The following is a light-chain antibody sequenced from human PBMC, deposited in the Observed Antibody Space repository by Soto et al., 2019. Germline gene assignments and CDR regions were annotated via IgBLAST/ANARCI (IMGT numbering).Light chain of an antibody. J-gene: IGKJ1*01. CDR3: QQYNSYSRT. Sequence: DIQMTQSPSSLSSSVGDRFTITCGASQSISNWLAWYQQKPGTAPKLLIYKASSLESGVPSRFSGSGSGTEFTLTISSLQPDDFATYYCQQYNSYSRTFGQGTKVDIK. CDR1: QSISNW. CDR2: KAS. V-gene: IGKV1-5*03.